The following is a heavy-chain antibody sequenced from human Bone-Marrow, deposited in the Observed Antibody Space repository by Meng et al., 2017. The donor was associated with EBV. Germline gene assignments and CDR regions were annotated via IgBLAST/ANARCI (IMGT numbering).Heavy chain of an antibody. J-gene: IGHJ4*02. D-gene: IGHD5-18*01. CDR3: ARESGRRYTPDY. Sequence: VQFVQSGPKVKKTGSSAKVACTTTGGTISSDAISWVRQAPGQGLEWIGWVIPMLGAPNYAHKLKDRVKITADKAVRTLYMELRRLTSAYTAVYYGARESGRRYTPDYWGRGTLVTVSS. CDR1: GGTISSDA. V-gene: IGHV1-69*06. CDR2: VIPMLGAP.